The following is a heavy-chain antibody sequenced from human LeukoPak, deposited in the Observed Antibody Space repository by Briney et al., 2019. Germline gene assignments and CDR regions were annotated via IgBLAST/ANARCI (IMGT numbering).Heavy chain of an antibody. J-gene: IGHJ4*02. Sequence: PGGSLRLSCTVSGFTVSSNPWSWVRQAPGKGLEWVSFIYSGGDTHYSDSVKGRFTISRDNSKNTLYLQMNFLRAEDTAMYYCAKDNARDRKSYFDYWGQGTLVTVSS. CDR3: AKDNARDRKSYFDY. D-gene: IGHD1-14*01. CDR1: GFTVSSNP. CDR2: IYSGGDT. V-gene: IGHV3-53*05.